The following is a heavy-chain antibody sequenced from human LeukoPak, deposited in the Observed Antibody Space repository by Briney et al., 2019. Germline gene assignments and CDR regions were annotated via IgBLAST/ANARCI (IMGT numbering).Heavy chain of an antibody. CDR3: AKEDIVVVPAADFFDY. CDR2: ISSSSTYI. D-gene: IGHD2-2*01. V-gene: IGHV3-21*04. CDR1: GFKFRAFS. Sequence: GGSLRLSCAASGFKFRAFSMNWVRQAPGKGLEWVSFISSSSTYINYTDTVKGRFTVSRDNANNALYLQMNSLRAEDAAVYYCAKEDIVVVPAADFFDYWGQGTLVTVSS. J-gene: IGHJ4*02.